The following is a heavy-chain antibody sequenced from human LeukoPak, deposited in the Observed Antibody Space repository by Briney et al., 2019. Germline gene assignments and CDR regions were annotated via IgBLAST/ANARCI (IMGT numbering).Heavy chain of an antibody. CDR2: ISYDGSNK. V-gene: IGHV3-30*03. CDR3: ARVGYDSSGYPGSGWYFDL. Sequence: PGGSLSLSCAASGFTFSSYGMHWVRQAPGKGLEWVAVISYDGSNKYYADSVKGRFTISRDNSKNTLYLQMNSLRAEDTAVYYCARVGYDSSGYPGSGWYFDLWGRGTLVTVSS. J-gene: IGHJ2*01. CDR1: GFTFSSYG. D-gene: IGHD3-22*01.